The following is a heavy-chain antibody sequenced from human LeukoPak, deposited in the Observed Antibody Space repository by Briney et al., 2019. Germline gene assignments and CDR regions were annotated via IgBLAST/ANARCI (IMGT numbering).Heavy chain of an antibody. D-gene: IGHD2-2*01. CDR2: ISAYNGNT. CDR1: GYTLTSYG. J-gene: IGHJ5*02. Sequence: ASVKVSCKASGYTLTSYGISWVRQAPGRGLEWMGWISAYNGNTNDAQKLQGRVTMTTDTSTSTAYMERRSLRSDDTAVYYCASSEDIVVVPAAIWFDPWGQGTLVTVSS. CDR3: ASSEDIVVVPAAIWFDP. V-gene: IGHV1-18*01.